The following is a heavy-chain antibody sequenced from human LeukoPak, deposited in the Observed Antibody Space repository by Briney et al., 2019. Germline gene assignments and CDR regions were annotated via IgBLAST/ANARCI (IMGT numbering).Heavy chain of an antibody. Sequence: GRSLRLSCAASGFTFDDYAMHWVRQAPEKGLEWVSGISWNSGSIGYADSVKGRFTISRDNAKNSLYLQMNSLRAEDTALYYCAGDYYYYGMDVWGQGTTVTVSS. CDR1: GFTFDDYA. CDR3: AGDYYYYGMDV. CDR2: ISWNSGSI. V-gene: IGHV3-9*01. J-gene: IGHJ6*02.